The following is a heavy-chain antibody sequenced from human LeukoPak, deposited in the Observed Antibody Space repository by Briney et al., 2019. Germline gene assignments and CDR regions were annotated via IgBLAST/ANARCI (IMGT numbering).Heavy chain of an antibody. CDR3: ARGFFPAYYFDY. Sequence: GASVKVSCKAAGYTFTGYYMHWVRQAPGQGLEWMGWINPNSGGTNYAQKFQGWVTMTRDTSISTAYMELSRLRSDDTAVYYCARGFFPAYYFDYWGQGTLVTVSS. D-gene: IGHD3-3*01. J-gene: IGHJ4*02. CDR1: GYTFTGYY. CDR2: INPNSGGT. V-gene: IGHV1-2*04.